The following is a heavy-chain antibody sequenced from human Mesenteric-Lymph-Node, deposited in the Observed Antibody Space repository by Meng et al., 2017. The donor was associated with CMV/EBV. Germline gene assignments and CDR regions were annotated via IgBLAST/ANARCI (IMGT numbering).Heavy chain of an antibody. CDR3: ARGGYWDDY. CDR2: ISAYNGNT. Sequence: ASAQVSCKASGYTLISYGISWLGQAPGQGLEWMGWISAYNGNTNYAQKLQGRLTMITDTSTSTAYKGLRSVRSDDTAAYYCARGGYWDDYWGQGTMVTVSS. J-gene: IGHJ4*02. CDR1: GYTLISYG. D-gene: IGHD6-13*01. V-gene: IGHV1-18*01.